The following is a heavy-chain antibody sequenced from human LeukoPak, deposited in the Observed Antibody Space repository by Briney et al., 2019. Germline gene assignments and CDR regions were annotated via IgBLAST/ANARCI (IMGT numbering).Heavy chain of an antibody. J-gene: IGHJ4*02. CDR3: AKETTQTGTSPNFDY. Sequence: AGRSLRLSCVASGFTFDDYAMHWVRQAPGKGLEWVSVISWNSVAIAYGDSVKGRFTISRDNAKNSLYLQMNSLRPEDTAFYFCAKETTQTGTSPNFDYWGQGTLVTVSS. CDR2: ISWNSVAI. D-gene: IGHD1-1*01. V-gene: IGHV3-9*01. CDR1: GFTFDDYA.